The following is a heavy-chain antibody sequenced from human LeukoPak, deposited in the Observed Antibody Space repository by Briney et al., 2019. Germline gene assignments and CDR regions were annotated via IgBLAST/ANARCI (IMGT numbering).Heavy chain of an antibody. J-gene: IGHJ4*02. CDR3: ARQYCGGDCSVDY. D-gene: IGHD2-21*02. Sequence: GGSLRLSCAASGFTFSNYWMTWVRQPPGKGLEWVANIKQDGSDKYYVDSVKGRFTISRDNAKNSLYLQMNSLRAEDTAVYYCARQYCGGDCSVDYWGQGTLVTVSS. CDR1: GFTFSNYW. V-gene: IGHV3-7*01. CDR2: IKQDGSDK.